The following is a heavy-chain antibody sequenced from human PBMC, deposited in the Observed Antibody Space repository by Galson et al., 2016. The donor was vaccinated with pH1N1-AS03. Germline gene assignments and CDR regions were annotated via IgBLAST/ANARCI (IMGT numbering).Heavy chain of an antibody. D-gene: IGHD2-2*01. J-gene: IGHJ6*02. CDR2: ISNDGRNV. V-gene: IGHV3-74*01. CDR3: ARRNPNPNFAIWYQHDYGMDV. CDR1: GFTFSMSY. Sequence: SLRLSCAASGFTFSMSYIHWVRQAPRKGLEWVSRISNDGRNVRHADFVKGRFAVSRDNAKNTVFLQMNSLRADDTAVYFCARRNPNPNFAIWYQHDYGMDVWGQGTTVTVSS.